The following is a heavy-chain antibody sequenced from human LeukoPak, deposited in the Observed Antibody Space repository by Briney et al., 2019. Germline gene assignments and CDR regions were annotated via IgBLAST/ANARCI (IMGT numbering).Heavy chain of an antibody. D-gene: IGHD6-13*01. Sequence: AASVKVSCKASGGTFSSYAISWVRQAPGQGLEWMGWISAYNGNTNYAQKLQGRVTMTTDTSASTAYMELRSLRSDDTAVYYCARGVSADYWGQGTLVTVSS. CDR3: ARGVSADY. CDR1: GGTFSSYA. V-gene: IGHV1-18*01. CDR2: ISAYNGNT. J-gene: IGHJ4*02.